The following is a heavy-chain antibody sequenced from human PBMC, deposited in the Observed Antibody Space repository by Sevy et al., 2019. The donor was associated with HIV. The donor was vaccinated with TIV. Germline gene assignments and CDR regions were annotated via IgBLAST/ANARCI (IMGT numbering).Heavy chain of an antibody. D-gene: IGHD3-16*02. CDR2: ISSSSSTI. Sequence: GGSLRLSCAASGFTFSSYSMNWVRQAPGKGLEWVSYISSSSSTIYYADSVKGRFTISRDNAKNSLYLQMNSLRDEDTAVYYCARDRHDYVWGSYRPTFDYWGQGTLVTVSS. CDR3: ARDRHDYVWGSYRPTFDY. CDR1: GFTFSSYS. V-gene: IGHV3-48*02. J-gene: IGHJ4*02.